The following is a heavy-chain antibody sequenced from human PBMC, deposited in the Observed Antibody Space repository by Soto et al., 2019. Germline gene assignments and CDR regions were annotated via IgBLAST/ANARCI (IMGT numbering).Heavy chain of an antibody. Sequence: ASVKVSCKASGYTFTSYGISWVRQAPGQGLVWMGWISAYNGNTNYAQKLQGRVTMTTDTSTSTAYMELRSLRSDDTAVYYCARDIPITIFGVVIPRAFDIWGHGTMVTVSS. J-gene: IGHJ3*02. CDR1: GYTFTSYG. V-gene: IGHV1-18*01. CDR2: ISAYNGNT. CDR3: ARDIPITIFGVVIPRAFDI. D-gene: IGHD3-3*01.